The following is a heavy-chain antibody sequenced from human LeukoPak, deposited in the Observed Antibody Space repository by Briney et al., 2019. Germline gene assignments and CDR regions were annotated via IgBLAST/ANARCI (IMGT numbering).Heavy chain of an antibody. CDR1: GFTFSSYS. V-gene: IGHV3-21*01. CDR3: ARAAGGWYEFDY. CDR2: ISSSSSYT. D-gene: IGHD6-19*01. J-gene: IGHJ4*02. Sequence: GGSLRLSCAASGFTFSSYSMNWVRQAPGKGLEWVSSISSSSSYTYYADSVKGRFTISRDNAKNSLYLQMNSLRAEDTAVYYCARAAGGWYEFDYWGQGTLVTVSS.